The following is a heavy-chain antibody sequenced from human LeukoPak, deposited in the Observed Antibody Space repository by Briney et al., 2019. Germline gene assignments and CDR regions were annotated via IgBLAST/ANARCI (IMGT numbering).Heavy chain of an antibody. CDR1: GYTFTSYA. Sequence: ASVKVSCRASGYTFTSYAIHWVRQAPGQRLEWMGWINAGNGDTKYSQKFQGRVTTSRDTSASTAYMELSSLRSEDTAVYYCARDGVVVVAATLDYYYGMDVWGQGTTVTVSS. V-gene: IGHV1-3*01. CDR2: INAGNGDT. D-gene: IGHD2-15*01. J-gene: IGHJ6*02. CDR3: ARDGVVVVAATLDYYYGMDV.